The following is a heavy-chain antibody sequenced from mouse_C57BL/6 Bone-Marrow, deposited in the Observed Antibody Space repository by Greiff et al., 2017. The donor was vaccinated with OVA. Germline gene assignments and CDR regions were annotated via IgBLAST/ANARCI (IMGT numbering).Heavy chain of an antibody. CDR3: ARWVYYGSSYEAMDY. J-gene: IGHJ4*01. CDR2: IYPGSGNT. V-gene: IGHV1-76*01. D-gene: IGHD1-1*01. Sequence: QVQLQQSGAELVRPGASVKLSCKASGYTFTDYYINWVKQRPGQGLEWIARIYPGSGNTYYNEKFKGKATLTAEKSSSTAYMQLSSLTSEDSAVYFCARWVYYGSSYEAMDYWGQGTSVTVSS. CDR1: GYTFTDYY.